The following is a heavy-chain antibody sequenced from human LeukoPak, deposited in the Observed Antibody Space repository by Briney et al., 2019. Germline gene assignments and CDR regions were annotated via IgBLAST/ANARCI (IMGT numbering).Heavy chain of an antibody. CDR3: ARDLNSGYDLRESHYYYGMDV. J-gene: IGHJ6*02. D-gene: IGHD5-12*01. V-gene: IGHV3-30*04. CDR1: GFTFSSYA. CDR2: ISYDGSNK. Sequence: GGSLRLSCAASGFTFSSYAMHWVRQAPGKGLEWVAVISYDGSNKYYADSVKGRFTISRDNSKNTLYLQMNSLRAEDTAVYYCARDLNSGYDLRESHYYYGMDVWGQGTTVTVSS.